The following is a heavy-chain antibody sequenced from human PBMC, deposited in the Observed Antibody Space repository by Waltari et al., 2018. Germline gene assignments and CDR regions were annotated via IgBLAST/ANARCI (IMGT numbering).Heavy chain of an antibody. J-gene: IGHJ4*02. CDR1: GYSISSSNW. D-gene: IGHD4-17*01. CDR3: ARDYGDYGFDY. CDR2: IYYSGST. Sequence: QVQLQESGPGLVKPSDTLSLTCAVSGYSISSSNWWGWIRQPPGKGLAWIGYIYYSGSTYYNPSLKSRVTISVDTSKNQFSLKLSSVTAADTAVYYCARDYGDYGFDYWGQGTLVTVSS. V-gene: IGHV4-28*03.